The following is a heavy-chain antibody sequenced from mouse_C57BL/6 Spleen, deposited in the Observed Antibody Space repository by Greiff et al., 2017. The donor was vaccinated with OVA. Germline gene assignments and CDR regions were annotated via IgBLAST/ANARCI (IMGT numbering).Heavy chain of an antibody. J-gene: IGHJ2*01. V-gene: IGHV1-64*01. CDR1: GYTFTSYW. D-gene: IGHD1-1*01. Sequence: VQLQQPGAELVKPGASVKLSCKASGYTFTSYWMNWVKQRPGQGLEWIGMIHPNSGSTNYNEKFKSKATLTVDKSSSTAYMQLSSLTSEDSAVYYCARGATVVEDDYWGQGTTLSVSS. CDR3: ARGATVVEDDY. CDR2: IHPNSGST.